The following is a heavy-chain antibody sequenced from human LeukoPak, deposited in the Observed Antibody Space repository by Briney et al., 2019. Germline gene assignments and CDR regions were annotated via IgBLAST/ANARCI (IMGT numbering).Heavy chain of an antibody. J-gene: IGHJ3*02. Sequence: SETLSLTCTVSGGSISSYYCSWIRQPPGKGLEWIGYMYTSGSTNYNPSLKSRVTISVDTSKNQFSLKLSSVTAADTAVYYCARHDIAGFSDAFDIWGQGTIVTVSS. D-gene: IGHD3-22*01. CDR1: GGSISSYY. CDR3: ARHDIAGFSDAFDI. CDR2: MYTSGST. V-gene: IGHV4-4*09.